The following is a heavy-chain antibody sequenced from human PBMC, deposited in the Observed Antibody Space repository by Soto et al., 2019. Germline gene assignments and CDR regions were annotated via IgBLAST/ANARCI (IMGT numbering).Heavy chain of an antibody. Sequence: EVQLVESGGGLVKPGGSLRLSCAASGFTFSTYSMNWVRQAPGKGLEWVSSISSSSGYIYYAGSVKGRFTISRDDAKNSLSLQMNSLRAEDTAVYYCARVRSYSYGQGYGMDVWGQGTTVTVSS. CDR1: GFTFSTYS. J-gene: IGHJ6*02. CDR2: ISSSSGYI. D-gene: IGHD5-18*01. V-gene: IGHV3-21*01. CDR3: ARVRSYSYGQGYGMDV.